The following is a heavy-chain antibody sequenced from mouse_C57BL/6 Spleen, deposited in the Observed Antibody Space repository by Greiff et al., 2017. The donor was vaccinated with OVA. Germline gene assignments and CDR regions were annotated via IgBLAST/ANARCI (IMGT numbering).Heavy chain of an antibody. D-gene: IGHD2-3*01. J-gene: IGHJ4*01. CDR3: ARTLYDGYYRYAMDY. CDR1: GFTFSDYY. V-gene: IGHV5-16*01. CDR2: INYDGSST. Sequence: EVHLVESEGGLVQPGSSMKLSCTASGFTFSDYYMAWVRQVPEKGLEWVANINYDGSSTYYLDSLKSRFIISRDNAKNILYLQMSSLKSEDTATYYCARTLYDGYYRYAMDYWGQGTSVTFSS.